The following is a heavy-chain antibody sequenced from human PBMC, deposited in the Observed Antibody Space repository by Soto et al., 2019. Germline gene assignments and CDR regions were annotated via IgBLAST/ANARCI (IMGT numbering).Heavy chain of an antibody. J-gene: IGHJ4*02. V-gene: IGHV4-59*01. CDR3: VAASITFDY. CDR2: VHYSGTT. CDR1: GGSISSYY. Sequence: SETLSLTCTVSGGSISSYYWNWVRQPPGKGLEWIGYVHYSGTTKYNPSLKSRVTMSVDTSKNQFSLKLSSVTAADTAVYYCVAASITFDYWGQGTLVTVSS. D-gene: IGHD5-12*01.